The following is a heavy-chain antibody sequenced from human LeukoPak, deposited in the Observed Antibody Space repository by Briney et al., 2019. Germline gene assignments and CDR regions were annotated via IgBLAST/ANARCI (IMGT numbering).Heavy chain of an antibody. CDR2: ISGDGSST. Sequence: PGGSLRLSCAASGVTFSSYCMHWIRQAPGKGLVCVSRISGDGSSTAYADSVKGRFTISRDNAKNTLYLQMNSLRDEDTAVYYCVRRLAAAGTLDYWGQGTMVTVSS. D-gene: IGHD6-13*01. CDR3: VRRLAAAGTLDY. CDR1: GVTFSSYC. J-gene: IGHJ4*02. V-gene: IGHV3-74*01.